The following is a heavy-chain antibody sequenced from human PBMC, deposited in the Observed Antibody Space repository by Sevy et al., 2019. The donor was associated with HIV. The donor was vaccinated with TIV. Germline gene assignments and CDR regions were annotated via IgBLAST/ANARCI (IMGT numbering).Heavy chain of an antibody. V-gene: IGHV3-30*18. Sequence: GGSLRLSCAASGFTFSSYGMHWVRQAPGKGLEWVAVISYDGSNKYYADSVKGRFTISRDNSKNTLYLQMNSLRAEDTAVYYCAKDGTVIAVAGPRCPKPGGDYYYGMDVWGQGTTVTVSS. D-gene: IGHD6-19*01. CDR3: AKDGTVIAVAGPRCPKPGGDYYYGMDV. CDR2: ISYDGSNK. J-gene: IGHJ6*02. CDR1: GFTFSSYG.